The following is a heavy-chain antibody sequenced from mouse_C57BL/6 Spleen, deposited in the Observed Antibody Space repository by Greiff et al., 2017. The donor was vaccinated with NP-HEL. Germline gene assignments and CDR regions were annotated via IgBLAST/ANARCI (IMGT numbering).Heavy chain of an antibody. CDR3: ARTGYYYGSSYRNAMDY. Sequence: VKLVESGPGLVQPSQSLSITCTVSGFSLTSYGVHWVRQSPGKGLEWLGVIWSGGSTDYNAAFISRLSISKDNSKSQVFFKMNSLQADDTAIYYCARTGYYYGSSYRNAMDYWGQGTSVTVSS. CDR2: IWSGGST. D-gene: IGHD1-1*01. J-gene: IGHJ4*01. V-gene: IGHV2-2*01. CDR1: GFSLTSYG.